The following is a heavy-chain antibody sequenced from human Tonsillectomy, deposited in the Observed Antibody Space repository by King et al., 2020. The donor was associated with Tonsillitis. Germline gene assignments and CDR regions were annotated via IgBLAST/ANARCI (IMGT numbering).Heavy chain of an antibody. Sequence: VQLQESGPGLVKPSETLSLTCAVSGYSISSGYYWGWIRQPPGKGLEWIGSIYHSGSTYYNPSLKSRVTISVDTSKNQFSLKLSYVTAADTAVYYCARVGDYYDSSGYYGYFDYWGQGTLVTVSS. D-gene: IGHD3-22*01. CDR2: IYHSGST. V-gene: IGHV4-38-2*01. J-gene: IGHJ4*02. CDR3: ARVGDYYDSSGYYGYFDY. CDR1: GYSISSGYY.